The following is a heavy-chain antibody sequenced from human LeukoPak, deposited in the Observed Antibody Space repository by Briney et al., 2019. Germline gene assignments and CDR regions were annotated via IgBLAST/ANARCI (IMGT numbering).Heavy chain of an antibody. Sequence: ASVKVSCKASGCTFTSYDINWVRQATGQGLEWMGWMNPNSGNTGYAQKFQGRVTITRNTSMSTAYMELSSLRSEDTAVYYCAIPWATGGGASDIWGQGTMVTVSS. J-gene: IGHJ3*02. CDR2: MNPNSGNT. CDR1: GCTFTSYD. CDR3: AIPWATGGGASDI. V-gene: IGHV1-8*03. D-gene: IGHD1-1*01.